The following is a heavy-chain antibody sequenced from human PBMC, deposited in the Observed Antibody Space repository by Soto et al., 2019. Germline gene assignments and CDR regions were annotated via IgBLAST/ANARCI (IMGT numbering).Heavy chain of an antibody. Sequence: QVQLVESGGGVVQPRRSLRLSCPASGFIFSTYGMHWVRQAPGKGLEWLSVISYDGNNKYYADSVKGRFTISRDNSKNTLWLHMESLRTEDTAVYYCAKDLLLTTITTVGDWGQGTLVIVSS. CDR3: AKDLLLTTITTVGD. V-gene: IGHV3-30*18. D-gene: IGHD4-17*01. CDR1: GFIFSTYG. J-gene: IGHJ4*02. CDR2: ISYDGNNK.